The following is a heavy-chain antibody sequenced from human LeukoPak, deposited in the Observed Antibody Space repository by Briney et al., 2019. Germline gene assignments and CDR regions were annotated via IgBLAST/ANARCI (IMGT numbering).Heavy chain of an antibody. CDR3: ARALTPYNWNPLSYYYYMDV. Sequence: ASVKVSCKASGYTFTSYDINWVRQATGQGLEWMGWMNPNSGNTGYAQKFQGRVTMTRNTSISTAYMELSSLRSEDTGVYYCARALTPYNWNPLSYYYYMDVWGKGTTVTVSS. V-gene: IGHV1-8*01. D-gene: IGHD1-20*01. CDR1: GYTFTSYD. CDR2: MNPNSGNT. J-gene: IGHJ6*03.